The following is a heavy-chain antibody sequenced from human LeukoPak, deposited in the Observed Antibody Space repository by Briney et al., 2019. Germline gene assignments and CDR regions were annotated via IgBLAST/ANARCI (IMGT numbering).Heavy chain of an antibody. Sequence: SETLSLTCAVYGGSFSGYYWSWIRQPPGKGLEWIGEINHSGSTNYNPSLKSRVTISVDTSKNQFSLKLSSVTAADTAVYYCASGYSYGLRDYWGQGTLVTVSP. CDR3: ASGYSYGLRDY. D-gene: IGHD5-18*01. CDR1: GGSFSGYY. CDR2: INHSGST. J-gene: IGHJ4*02. V-gene: IGHV4-34*01.